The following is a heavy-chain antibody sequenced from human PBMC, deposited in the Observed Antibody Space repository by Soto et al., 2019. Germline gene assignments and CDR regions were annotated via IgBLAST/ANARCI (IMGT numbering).Heavy chain of an antibody. CDR1: GYIFTSLC. J-gene: IGHJ4*02. CDR3: ARDNSRLYFDY. V-gene: IGHV1-18*01. Sequence: APVKVSSEASGYIFTSLCISWVRHAPEQELERMGWISAYNGNTNYARNLQGRVTMTTDTSTSTAYMELRSLRSDDTAVYYCARDNSRLYFDYWGQGALV. CDR2: ISAYNGNT. D-gene: IGHD1-26*01.